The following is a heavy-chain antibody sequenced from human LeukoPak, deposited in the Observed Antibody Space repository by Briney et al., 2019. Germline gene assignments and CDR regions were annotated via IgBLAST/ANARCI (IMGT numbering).Heavy chain of an antibody. Sequence: PGGSLRLSCAASGFTFDDYAMHWVRQAPGKGLEWVSGISWNSGSIGYADFVKGRFTISRDNSKNTLHLQMNSLRTEDTAVYYCARVKGGIAAAGNYFDYWGQGTLVTVSS. V-gene: IGHV3-9*01. CDR3: ARVKGGIAAAGNYFDY. D-gene: IGHD6-13*01. J-gene: IGHJ4*02. CDR2: ISWNSGSI. CDR1: GFTFDDYA.